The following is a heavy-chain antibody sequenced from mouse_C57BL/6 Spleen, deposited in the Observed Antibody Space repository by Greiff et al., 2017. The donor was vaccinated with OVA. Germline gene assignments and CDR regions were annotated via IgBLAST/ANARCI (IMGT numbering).Heavy chain of an antibody. V-gene: IGHV1-47*01. CDR2: FHPYNDDT. CDR3: ARNYYGSSWYFDV. Sequence: QVQLKESGAELVKPGASVKMSCKASGYTFTTYPIEWMKQNHGKSLEWIGSFHPYNDDTKYNEKFKGKATLTVEKSSSTVYLELSRLTSDDSAVYYCARNYYGSSWYFDVWGTGTTVTVSS. J-gene: IGHJ1*03. D-gene: IGHD1-1*01. CDR1: GYTFTTYP.